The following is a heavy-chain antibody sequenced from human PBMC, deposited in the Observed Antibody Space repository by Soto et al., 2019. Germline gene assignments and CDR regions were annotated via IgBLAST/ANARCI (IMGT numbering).Heavy chain of an antibody. Sequence: QVQLVESGGGVVQPGRSLRLSCAASGFTFSSYGMHWVRQAPGKGLEWVAVISYDGSNKYYADSVKGRFTISRDNSKNTLYLQMNSLRAEDTAVYYCAKEGDSSGWSGDYFDYWGQGTLVTVSS. CDR1: GFTFSSYG. V-gene: IGHV3-30*18. D-gene: IGHD6-19*01. J-gene: IGHJ4*02. CDR2: ISYDGSNK. CDR3: AKEGDSSGWSGDYFDY.